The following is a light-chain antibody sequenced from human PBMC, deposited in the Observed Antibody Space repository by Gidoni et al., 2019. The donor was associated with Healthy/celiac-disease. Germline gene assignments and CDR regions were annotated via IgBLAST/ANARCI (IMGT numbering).Light chain of an antibody. Sequence: DIQMTQSPSSLSASVGDRVTITCRASQSISSYLHWYQQKPGKAPKLLIYAASSLQSGVPSRFIGSGSATDFTLPIISLQPEEFATYYCHRSSSTPPCTFXQXTKVEIK. V-gene: IGKV1-39*01. CDR1: QSISSY. CDR3: HRSSSTPPCT. J-gene: IGKJ1*01. CDR2: AAS.